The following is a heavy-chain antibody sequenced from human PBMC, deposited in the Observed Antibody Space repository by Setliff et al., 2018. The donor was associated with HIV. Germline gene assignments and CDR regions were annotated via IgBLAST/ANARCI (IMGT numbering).Heavy chain of an antibody. D-gene: IGHD4-17*01. CDR3: ARDLGVATYGDYGQVLYYHYMDV. CDR1: GFTFSSYA. Sequence: GGSLRLSCAASGFTFSSYAMSWARQAPGKGLEWVSVIYSGGSSTYYADSVKGRFTISRDNAKNSLFLQMNSLRAEDTALYFCARDLGVATYGDYGQVLYYHYMDVWGKGTLVTVSS. V-gene: IGHV3-23*03. J-gene: IGHJ6*03. CDR2: IYSGGSST.